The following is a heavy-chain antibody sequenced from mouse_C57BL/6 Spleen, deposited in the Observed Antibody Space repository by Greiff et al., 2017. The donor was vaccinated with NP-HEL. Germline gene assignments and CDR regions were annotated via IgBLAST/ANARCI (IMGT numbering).Heavy chain of an antibody. D-gene: IGHD2-10*02. V-gene: IGHV1-22*01. Sequence: EVKLQESGPELVKPGASVKMSCKASGYTFTDYNMHWVKQSHGKSLEWIGYINPNNGGTSYNQKFKGKATLTVNKSSSTAYMELRSLTSEDSAVYYCARGESSNYGDYWGQGTTLTVSS. CDR3: ARGESSNYGDY. CDR1: GYTFTDYN. CDR2: INPNNGGT. J-gene: IGHJ2*01.